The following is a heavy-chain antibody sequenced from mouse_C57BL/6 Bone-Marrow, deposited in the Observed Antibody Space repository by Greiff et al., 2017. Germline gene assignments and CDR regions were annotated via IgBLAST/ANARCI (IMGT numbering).Heavy chain of an antibody. CDR2: ISSGGSYT. CDR1: GFTFSSYG. V-gene: IGHV5-6*01. D-gene: IGHD1-1*01. Sequence: EVKLMESGGDLVKPGGSLKLSCAASGFTFSSYGMSWVRQTPDKRLEWVATISSGGSYTYYPDSVKGRFTISRDNAKNTLYLQMSSLTSEDTAMYYCARPGSSYYVDYWGQGTTLTVSS. CDR3: ARPGSSYYVDY. J-gene: IGHJ2*01.